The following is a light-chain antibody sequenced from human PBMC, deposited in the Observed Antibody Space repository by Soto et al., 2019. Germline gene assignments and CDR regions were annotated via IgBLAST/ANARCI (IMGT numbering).Light chain of an antibody. CDR2: EVS. Sequence: QSALTQPASVSGSPGQSITISCTGTSSDVGSYNLVSWYRHHPGKAPKLMIYEVSKRPSGVSNRFSGSKSGNTASLTISGLQAEDEADYYCCSYAGSSTFVVFGGGTKVTVL. J-gene: IGLJ2*01. CDR1: SSDVGSYNL. CDR3: CSYAGSSTFVV. V-gene: IGLV2-23*02.